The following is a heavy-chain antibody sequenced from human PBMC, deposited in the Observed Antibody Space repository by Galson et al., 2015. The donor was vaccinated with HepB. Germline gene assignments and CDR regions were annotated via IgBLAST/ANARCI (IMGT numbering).Heavy chain of an antibody. CDR2: IYYSGST. CDR1: GGSISSYY. CDR3: ARMGWELQHFDY. V-gene: IGHV4-59*08. Sequence: SETLSLTCTVSGGSISSYYWSWIRQPPGKGLEWIGYIYYSGSTNYNPSLKSRVTISVDTSKNQFSLKLSSVTAADTAVYYCARMGWELQHFDYWGQGTLVTVSS. D-gene: IGHD1-26*01. J-gene: IGHJ4*02.